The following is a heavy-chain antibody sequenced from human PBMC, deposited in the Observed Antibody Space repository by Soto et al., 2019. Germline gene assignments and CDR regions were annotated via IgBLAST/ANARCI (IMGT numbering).Heavy chain of an antibody. Sequence: GGSLRLSCAASGFTFSSYAMSWVRQAPGKGLEWVSAISGSGGSTYYADSVKGRFTISRDNSKNTLYLQMNSLRAEDTAVYYCAKRGGEAASSTTPSSGMDVWGQGTTVTVSS. D-gene: IGHD2-15*01. J-gene: IGHJ6*02. CDR3: AKRGGEAASSTTPSSGMDV. V-gene: IGHV3-23*01. CDR2: ISGSGGST. CDR1: GFTFSSYA.